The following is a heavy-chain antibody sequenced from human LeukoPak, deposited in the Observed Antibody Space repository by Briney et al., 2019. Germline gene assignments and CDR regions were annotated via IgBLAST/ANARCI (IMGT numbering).Heavy chain of an antibody. D-gene: IGHD6-13*01. CDR3: ARGKRGGQQLVWGYFDY. Sequence: SETLSLTCAVYGGSFSGYYWSWIRQPPGKGLEWIGEINHSGGTNYNPSLKSRVTISVDTSKNQFSLKLSSVTAADTAVYYCARGKRGGQQLVWGYFDYWGQGTLVTVSS. CDR1: GGSFSGYY. V-gene: IGHV4-34*01. CDR2: INHSGGT. J-gene: IGHJ4*02.